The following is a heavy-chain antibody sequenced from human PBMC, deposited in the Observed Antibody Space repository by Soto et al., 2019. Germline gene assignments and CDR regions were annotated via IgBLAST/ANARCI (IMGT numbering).Heavy chain of an antibody. CDR2: INHSGST. CDR1: GGSFSGYY. V-gene: IGHV4-34*01. CDR3: AGFGESDLDYYYYYYMDV. D-gene: IGHD3-10*01. Sequence: SETLSLTCAVYGGSFSGYYWSWIRQPPGKGLEWIGEINHSGSTNYNPSLKSRVTISVDTSKNQFSLKLSSVTAADTAVYYCAGFGESDLDYYYYYYMDVWGKGTTVTVSS. J-gene: IGHJ6*03.